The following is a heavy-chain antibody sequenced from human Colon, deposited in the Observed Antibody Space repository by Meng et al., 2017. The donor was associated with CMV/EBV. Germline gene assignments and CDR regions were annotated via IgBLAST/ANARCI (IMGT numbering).Heavy chain of an antibody. V-gene: IGHV1-18*01. CDR2: ISAYNGNT. J-gene: IGHJ4*02. CDR3: ARGNADTAMVSDY. CDR1: CYTFNSYG. D-gene: IGHD5-18*01. Sequence: ASCYTFNSYGISWVRQAPGQGLGWMGWISAYNGNTNYAQKLQGRVTMTTDTSTSTAYMELRSLRSDDTAVYYCARGNADTAMVSDYWGQGTLVTVSS.